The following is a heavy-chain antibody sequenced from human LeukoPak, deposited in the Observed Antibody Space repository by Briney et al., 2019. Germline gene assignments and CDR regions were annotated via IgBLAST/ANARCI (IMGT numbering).Heavy chain of an antibody. D-gene: IGHD1-26*01. CDR1: GYTFTSYG. CDR3: ARDGPYSGSYN. CDR2: IIPIFGTA. Sequence: GASVKVSCKASGYTFTSYGISWVRQAPGQGLEWMGWIIPIFGTANYAQKFQGRVTITTDESTSTAYMELSSLRSEDTAVYYCARDGPYSGSYNWGQGTLVTVSS. V-gene: IGHV1-69*05. J-gene: IGHJ4*02.